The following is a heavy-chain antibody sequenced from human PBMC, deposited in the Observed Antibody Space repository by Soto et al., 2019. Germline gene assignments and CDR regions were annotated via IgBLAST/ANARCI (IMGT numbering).Heavy chain of an antibody. J-gene: IGHJ4*02. D-gene: IGHD1-20*01. CDR1: GFTFSSYT. V-gene: IGHV3-23*01. CDR3: AKPPDYNWNDY. Sequence: GGSLRLSCAASGFTFSSYTMSWVRQAPGKGLDWISAVSGSGGGTYYADSVKGRFTISRDNSKDTLYLQMNNLRAEDTAVYYCAKPPDYNWNDYWGQGTLVTVSS. CDR2: VSGSGGGT.